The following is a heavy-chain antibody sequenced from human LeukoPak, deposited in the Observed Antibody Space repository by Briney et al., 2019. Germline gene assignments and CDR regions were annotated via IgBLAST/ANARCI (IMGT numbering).Heavy chain of an antibody. CDR3: ARTLVGVSGGSFQILGDYGFDY. Sequence: ASVKVSCKASGYTFTGYGISWVRQAPGQGLEWMGWISAYNGNTNYAQKLQGRVAMTTDTSTSTAYMELRSLRSDDTAVYYCARTLVGVSGGSFQILGDYGFDYWGQGTLVTVSS. CDR2: ISAYNGNT. CDR1: GYTFTGYG. J-gene: IGHJ4*02. D-gene: IGHD2-15*01. V-gene: IGHV1-18*04.